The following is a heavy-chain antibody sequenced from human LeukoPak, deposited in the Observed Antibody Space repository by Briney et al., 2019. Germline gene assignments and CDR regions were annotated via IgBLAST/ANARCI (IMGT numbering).Heavy chain of an antibody. Sequence: SETLSLTCTVSGGSISNYYWSWIRQPPGKGLEWIGYLFYRGSTKYNPSLKSRVTISVDTSKKQFSLSLSSVTAADTAVYYCARTVGYSYGERFDYWGQGTLVTVSS. D-gene: IGHD5-18*01. J-gene: IGHJ4*02. CDR3: ARTVGYSYGERFDY. V-gene: IGHV4-59*01. CDR1: GGSISNYY. CDR2: LFYRGST.